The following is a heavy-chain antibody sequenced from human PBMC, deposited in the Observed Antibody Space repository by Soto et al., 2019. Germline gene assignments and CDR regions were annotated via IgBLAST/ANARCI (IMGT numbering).Heavy chain of an antibody. J-gene: IGHJ5*02. CDR3: ARHERFLEWPNWFDP. CDR2: IYPGDSDT. D-gene: IGHD3-3*01. CDR1: GYSFTNYL. Sequence: PGESLKISCKGSGYSFTNYLIGWVRQMPGKGLEWMGIIYPGDSDTTYSPSFQGQVTISADKSISTAYLQWSSLKASDTAMYYCARHERFLEWPNWFDPWGRGTLVTVSS. V-gene: IGHV5-51*01.